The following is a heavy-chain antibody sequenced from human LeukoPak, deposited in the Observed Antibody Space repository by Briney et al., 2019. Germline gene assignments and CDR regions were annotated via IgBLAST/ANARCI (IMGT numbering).Heavy chain of an antibody. CDR1: GYTFTSYG. V-gene: IGHV1-18*01. CDR2: ISAYNGNT. CDR3: ARVGSGGSWGAFDI. Sequence: ASVKVSCKASGYTFTSYGISWVRQAPGQGLEWMGWISAYNGNTNYAQKLQGRVTMTTDTSTSIAYMELRSLGSDDTAVYYCARVGSGGSWGAFDIWGQGTMVTVSS. D-gene: IGHD2-15*01. J-gene: IGHJ3*02.